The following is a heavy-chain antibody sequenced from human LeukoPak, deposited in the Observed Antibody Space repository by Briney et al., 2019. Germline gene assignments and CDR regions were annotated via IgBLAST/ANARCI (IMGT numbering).Heavy chain of an antibody. D-gene: IGHD2/OR15-2a*01. V-gene: IGHV4-59*08. CDR3: AGHHPRNTVDF. J-gene: IGHJ4*02. Sequence: XYWSWIRQPPGKGLEWIAYISDIGSINYNPSLKSRVTISLDTSKNQFSLKLSSVTAADTAVYYCAGHHPRNTVDFWGQGTLVTVSS. CDR2: ISDIGSI. CDR1: XY.